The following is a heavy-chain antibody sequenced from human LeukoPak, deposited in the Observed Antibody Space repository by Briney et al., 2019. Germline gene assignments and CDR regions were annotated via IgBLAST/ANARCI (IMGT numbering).Heavy chain of an antibody. Sequence: ASVKVSCKASGGTFSSYAISWVRQAPGQGLEWMGGIIPIFGTANYAQKFQGRVTITTDESTSTAYMELSSLRSEDTAVYYCARLSSNYGGSGIDYWGQGTLVTVSS. D-gene: IGHD4/OR15-4a*01. V-gene: IGHV1-69*05. CDR2: IIPIFGTA. J-gene: IGHJ4*02. CDR3: ARLSSNYGGSGIDY. CDR1: GGTFSSYA.